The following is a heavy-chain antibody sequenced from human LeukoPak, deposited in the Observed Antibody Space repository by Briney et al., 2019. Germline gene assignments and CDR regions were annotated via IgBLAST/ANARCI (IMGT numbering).Heavy chain of an antibody. V-gene: IGHV3-74*01. J-gene: IGHJ4*02. Sequence: GGSLRLSCAASGFTFSSNWMHWVRQAPGKGLVWVSRINEDGSTTNYADSVKGRSTIFRDNSKNTLYLQMNSLRVEDTAAYHCAKVRAPSGWFNSDYWGQGTLVTVSS. CDR1: GFTFSSNW. CDR2: INEDGSTT. CDR3: AKVRAPSGWFNSDY. D-gene: IGHD6-19*01.